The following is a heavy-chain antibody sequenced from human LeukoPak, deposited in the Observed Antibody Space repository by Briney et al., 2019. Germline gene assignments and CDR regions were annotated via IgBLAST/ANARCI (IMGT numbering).Heavy chain of an antibody. D-gene: IGHD2-21*02. V-gene: IGHV3-30*02. CDR1: GFTFSSYG. CDR3: AKEEHIVVVTAIFNWFDP. J-gene: IGHJ5*02. CDR2: IRYDGSNK. Sequence: GGSLRLSCAASGFTFSSYGMHWVRQAPGKGLEWVAFIRYDGSNKYYADSVKGRFTISRDNSKNTLYLQMNSLRAEDTAVYYCAKEEHIVVVTAIFNWFDPWGQGTLVTVSS.